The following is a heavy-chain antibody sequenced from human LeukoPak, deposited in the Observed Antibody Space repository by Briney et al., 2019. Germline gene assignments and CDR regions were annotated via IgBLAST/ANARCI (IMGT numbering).Heavy chain of an antibody. CDR1: GFTVSSNY. Sequence: GGSLRLSCAASGFTVSSNYMSWVRQAPGKGLEWVANIKQDGSEKYYVDSVKGRFTISRDNAKNSLYLQMNSLRAEDTAVYYCAREDIVVVPAALGFDYWGQGTLVTVSS. J-gene: IGHJ4*02. D-gene: IGHD2-2*01. CDR2: IKQDGSEK. V-gene: IGHV3-7*01. CDR3: AREDIVVVPAALGFDY.